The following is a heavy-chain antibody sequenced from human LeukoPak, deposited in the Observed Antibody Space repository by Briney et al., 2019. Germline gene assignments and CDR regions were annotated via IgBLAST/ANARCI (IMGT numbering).Heavy chain of an antibody. J-gene: IGHJ4*02. CDR1: GFDFSGYA. CDR3: AKDDAWLRFGE. V-gene: IGHV3-23*01. Sequence: GGSLRLSCEASGFDFSGYAMNWVRQAPGKGLEWVSGISPSGDITYYADSVKGRFTISRDNSKNTLYLEVISLTAEDTAVYYCAKDDAWLRFGEWSQGTLVTVSS. D-gene: IGHD3-10*01. CDR2: ISPSGDIT.